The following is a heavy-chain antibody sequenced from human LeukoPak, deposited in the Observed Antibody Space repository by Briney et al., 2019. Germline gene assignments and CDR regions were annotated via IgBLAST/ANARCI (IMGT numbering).Heavy chain of an antibody. V-gene: IGHV3-7*01. D-gene: IGHD3-10*01. CDR2: IKQDGSEK. Sequence: GGSLRLSCAASGFTFSSYWMSWVRQAPGKGLEGVANIKQDGSEKYYEDSVKGRFTISRDNAKNSLYLQMNSLRAEDTAVYYCARVEYYYGSGSHLDYWGQGTLVTVSS. J-gene: IGHJ4*02. CDR1: GFTFSSYW. CDR3: ARVEYYYGSGSHLDY.